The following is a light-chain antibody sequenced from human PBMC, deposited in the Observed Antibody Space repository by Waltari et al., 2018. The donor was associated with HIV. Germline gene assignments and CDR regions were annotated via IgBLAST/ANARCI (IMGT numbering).Light chain of an antibody. J-gene: IGKJ5*01. CDR2: DAS. CDR3: QQYDNCPIT. CDR1: QDIRKF. V-gene: IGKV1-33*01. Sequence: DIEMTQSPSSLSASVGDRITITCQASQDIRKFLRWFQQKPGRAPKVLIYDASNWESGVPSRFSGSGAGTEFTLTISSLQSEDIAAYYCQQYDNCPITFGRGTRLEIK.